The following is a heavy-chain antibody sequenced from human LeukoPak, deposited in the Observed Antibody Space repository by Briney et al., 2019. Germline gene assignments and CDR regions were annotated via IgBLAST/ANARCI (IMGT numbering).Heavy chain of an antibody. D-gene: IGHD1-26*01. CDR2: IKQDGSEK. Sequence: GGSLRLSCAASGFTFITYGMHWVRQAPGKGLEWVANIKQDGSEKYYVDSVKGRFTISRDNAKNSLYLQMNSLRAEDTAVYYCARDPLKTKGASDYWGQGTLVTVSS. J-gene: IGHJ4*02. V-gene: IGHV3-7*01. CDR3: ARDPLKTKGASDY. CDR1: GFTFITYG.